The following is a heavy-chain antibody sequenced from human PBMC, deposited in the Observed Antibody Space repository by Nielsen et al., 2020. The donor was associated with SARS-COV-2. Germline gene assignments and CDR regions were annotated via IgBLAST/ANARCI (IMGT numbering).Heavy chain of an antibody. CDR1: GFALSTSGMC. V-gene: IGHV2-70*01. CDR3: ARGLFYDYVWGSYRYDY. CDR2: IDWDDQK. Sequence: SGPTLVKPTQTLTLTCTLSGFALSTSGMCVSWIRQPPGKALEWLALIDWDDQKYYRKSLKTRLTISKDTSKTQVVLTMTNMDPEDTATYFRARGLFYDYVWGSYRYDYWGQGTLVTVSS. D-gene: IGHD3-16*02. J-gene: IGHJ4*02.